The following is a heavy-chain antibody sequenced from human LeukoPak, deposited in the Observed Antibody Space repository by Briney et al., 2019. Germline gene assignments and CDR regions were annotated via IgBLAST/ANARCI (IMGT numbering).Heavy chain of an antibody. D-gene: IGHD3-10*01. J-gene: IGHJ6*02. CDR1: GFTFGSYG. CDR2: ITPNADRT. V-gene: IGHV3-23*01. Sequence: GGSLRLSCAASGFTFGSYGMSWVRQAPGKGLEWVSFITPNADRTSYADSVKGRFTISRDNAQNSLSLQMKSLGVEDTAVYYCVRFGVAYGMDVWGQGTTVTVS. CDR3: VRFGVAYGMDV.